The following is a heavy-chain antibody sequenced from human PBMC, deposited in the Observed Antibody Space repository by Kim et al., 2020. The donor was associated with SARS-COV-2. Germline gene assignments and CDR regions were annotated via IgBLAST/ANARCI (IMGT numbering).Heavy chain of an antibody. V-gene: IGHV4-39*01. J-gene: IGHJ4*02. CDR3: ARRANRDYSH. CDR2: TYYTGST. CDR1: GGSISSSAYY. D-gene: IGHD2-21*01. Sequence: SETLSLTCTVSGGSISSSAYYWGWIRQPPGKGLEWIGSTYYTGSTYYNSSLKRRATISADSSKTQFSLKLSFVTAADTAVYYSARRANRDYSHLAQGT.